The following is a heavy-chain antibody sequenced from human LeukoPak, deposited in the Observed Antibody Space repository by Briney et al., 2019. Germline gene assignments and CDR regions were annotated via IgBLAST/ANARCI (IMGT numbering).Heavy chain of an antibody. CDR2: INPNSGGT. D-gene: IGHD3-10*01. CDR1: GYTFTGYY. J-gene: IGHJ5*02. CDR3: ARGAKTHYYGSGSYRTGNWFDP. Sequence: ASVKVSCKASGYTFTGYYMQWVRQAPGQGLEWMGWINPNSGGTKYAQKFQGRVTMTRDTSISTAYMELSRLKSDDTAVYYCARGAKTHYYGSGSYRTGNWFDPWGQGTLVTVSS. V-gene: IGHV1-2*02.